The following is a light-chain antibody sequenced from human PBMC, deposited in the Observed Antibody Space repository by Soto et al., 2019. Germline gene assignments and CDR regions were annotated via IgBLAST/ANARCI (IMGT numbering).Light chain of an antibody. CDR2: DVN. CDR1: SSDVGGENY. CDR3: TSYTSSNTLI. V-gene: IGLV2-14*03. J-gene: IGLJ2*01. Sequence: QSVLTQPASVSGSPGQSITISCTGTSSDVGGENYVSWYQQHPVKAPKLMIFDVNSRPSGVSNRFSGSKSCNTVSLTISGLQAEDEADYCCTSYTSSNTLIFGGGTKLTVL.